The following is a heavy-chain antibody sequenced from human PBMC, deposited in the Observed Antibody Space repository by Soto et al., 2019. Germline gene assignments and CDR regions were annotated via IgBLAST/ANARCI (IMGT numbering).Heavy chain of an antibody. J-gene: IGHJ6*02. D-gene: IGHD4-4*01. V-gene: IGHV3-7*05. Sequence: GGCVRHSFVASEFAYSGDCLSWVRQAPGKGLEWVANIKQDGSEKYYVDSVKGRFTISRDNAKNSLYLQMNGLRAEDTAVYYCAKLQYPTYYYYYGMDVWGQGTTVTVSS. CDR2: IKQDGSEK. CDR3: AKLQYPTYYYYYGMDV. CDR1: EFAYSGDC.